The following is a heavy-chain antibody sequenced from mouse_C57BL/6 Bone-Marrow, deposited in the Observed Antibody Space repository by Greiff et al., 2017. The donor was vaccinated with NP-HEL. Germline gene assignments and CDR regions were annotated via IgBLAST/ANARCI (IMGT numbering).Heavy chain of an antibody. CDR2: ISNGGGST. D-gene: IGHD4-1*01. Sequence: EVHLVESGGGLVQPGGSLKLSCAASGFTFSDYYMYWVRQTPEKRLEWVAYISNGGGSTYYPDTVKGRFTISRDNAKNTLYLQMSRLKSEDTAMYYCARLGRGFDYWGQGTTLTVSS. V-gene: IGHV5-12*01. CDR1: GFTFSDYY. CDR3: ARLGRGFDY. J-gene: IGHJ2*01.